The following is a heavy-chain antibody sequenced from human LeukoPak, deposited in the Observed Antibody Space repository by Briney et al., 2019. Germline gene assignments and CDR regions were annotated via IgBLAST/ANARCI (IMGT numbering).Heavy chain of an antibody. CDR2: IDHSGST. V-gene: IGHV4-34*01. CDR3: ARENWWELESVPGGFDP. CDR1: GGSFSGYY. J-gene: IGHJ5*02. D-gene: IGHD1-26*01. Sequence: PSETLSLTCAVYGGSFSGYYWTWIRQSPGKGLEWIGEIDHSGSTNFNPSLKSRVTISVDTSKNQFSLKLSSVTAADTAVYYCARENWWELESVPGGFDPWGQGTLVTVSS.